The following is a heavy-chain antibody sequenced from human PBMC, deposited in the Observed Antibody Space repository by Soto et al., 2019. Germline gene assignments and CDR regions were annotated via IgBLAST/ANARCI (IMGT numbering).Heavy chain of an antibody. D-gene: IGHD3-3*01. J-gene: IGHJ6*02. Sequence: SETLSLTCAVYGGSFSGYYWSWIRQPPGKGLEWIGEINHSGSTSYNPSLKSRGTISVDTSKNQFSLKLSSVTAADTAVYYCARGPLFITIFGVVIKENGMDVWGQGTTVTVSS. CDR2: INHSGST. CDR3: ARGPLFITIFGVVIKENGMDV. CDR1: GGSFSGYY. V-gene: IGHV4-34*01.